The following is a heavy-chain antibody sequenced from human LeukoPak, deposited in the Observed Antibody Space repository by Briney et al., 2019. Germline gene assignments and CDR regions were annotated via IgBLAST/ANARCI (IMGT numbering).Heavy chain of an antibody. J-gene: IGHJ4*02. D-gene: IGHD1-26*01. V-gene: IGHV4-34*01. CDR3: ARVWSGNYYSVNY. CDR2: INHSGST. CDR1: GGSFSGYY. Sequence: SETLSLTCAVYGGSFSGYYWSWIRQPPGKGLEWIGEINHSGSTNYNPSLKSRVTISVDTSKNQFSLKLSSVTAADTAVYYCARVWSGNYYSVNYWGQGTLVTVSS.